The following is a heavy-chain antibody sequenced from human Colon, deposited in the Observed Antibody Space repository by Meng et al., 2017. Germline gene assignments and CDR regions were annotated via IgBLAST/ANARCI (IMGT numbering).Heavy chain of an antibody. CDR2: ISYDGSNK. J-gene: IGHJ4*02. CDR3: ASATGYSSGWHDY. V-gene: IGHV3-30*01. CDR1: GFTFSSYA. D-gene: IGHD6-19*01. Sequence: GESLKISCAASGFTFSSYAMHWVRQAPGKGLEWVAVISYDGSNKYYADSVKGRFTISRDNSKNTLYLQMNSPRAEDTAVYYCASATGYSSGWHDYWGQGTLVTVSS.